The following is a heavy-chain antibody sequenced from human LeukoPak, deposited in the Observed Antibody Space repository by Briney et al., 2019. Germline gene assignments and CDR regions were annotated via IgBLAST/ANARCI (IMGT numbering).Heavy chain of an antibody. Sequence: GESLNISCQTSGYDFSTKWIGWVRQMPGKGLEWMGIIYPLDSITRYSPSFQGHVSISADTSISTAYLQWTSLKPPDTAIYYCARLAPDYADYWFDPWGQGTLVSVSS. V-gene: IGHV5-51*01. J-gene: IGHJ5*02. CDR1: GYDFSTKW. D-gene: IGHD4-17*01. CDR2: IYPLDSIT. CDR3: ARLAPDYADYWFDP.